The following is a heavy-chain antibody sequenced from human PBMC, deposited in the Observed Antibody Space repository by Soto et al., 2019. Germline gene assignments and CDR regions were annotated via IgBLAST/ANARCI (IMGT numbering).Heavy chain of an antibody. CDR2: INAGNGDT. Sequence: ASVKVSCKASGYTFTSYAIHWVRQAPGQRLDWMGWINAGNGDTKYSQKFQGRVTITRDTSASTTYMELSSLRSEDTAVYYCARALWFGEPSYFDYWGQGTLVTVSS. CDR3: ARALWFGEPSYFDY. CDR1: GYTFTSYA. D-gene: IGHD3-10*01. J-gene: IGHJ4*02. V-gene: IGHV1-3*01.